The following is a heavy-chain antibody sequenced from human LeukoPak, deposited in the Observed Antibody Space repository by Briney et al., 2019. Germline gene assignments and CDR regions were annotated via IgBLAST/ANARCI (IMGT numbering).Heavy chain of an antibody. D-gene: IGHD3-22*01. CDR2: IHYSGST. V-gene: IGHV4-59*01. CDR1: GGSISSYY. J-gene: IGHJ4*02. Sequence: SETLSLTCTVSGGSISSYYWSWIRQPPGKGLEWIGYIHYSGSTNYNPSLKSRVTISVDTSKNQFSLKLSSVTAADTAVYYCAREREAYYYDSSGHRGFDYWGQGTLVTVSS. CDR3: AREREAYYYDSSGHRGFDY.